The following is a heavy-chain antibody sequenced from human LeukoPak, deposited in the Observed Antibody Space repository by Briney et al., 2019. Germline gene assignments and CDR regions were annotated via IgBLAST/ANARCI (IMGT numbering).Heavy chain of an antibody. Sequence: PGGSLRLSCAASGFTFSSYGMHWVRQAPGKGLEWVAFIRYDGWNKYYADSVKGRFTISRDNSKNTLYLQMNSLRAEDTAMYYCAKDRREEYSGYDLCDYWGQGTLVTVSS. CDR1: GFTFSSYG. CDR3: AKDRREEYSGYDLCDY. V-gene: IGHV3-30*02. D-gene: IGHD5-12*01. CDR2: IRYDGWNK. J-gene: IGHJ4*02.